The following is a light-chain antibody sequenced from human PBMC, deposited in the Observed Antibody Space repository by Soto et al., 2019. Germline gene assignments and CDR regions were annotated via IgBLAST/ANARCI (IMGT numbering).Light chain of an antibody. V-gene: IGKV3-11*01. CDR2: DAS. CDR3: QQYGRSPTT. Sequence: EIMMTQSPATLSVSPGERATLSCRASQSVSSYLAWYQQKPGQAPRLLIYDASNRATGIPARFSGSGSGTDFTLTISSLEPEDFAVYYCQQYGRSPTTFGQGTKVDVK. J-gene: IGKJ1*01. CDR1: QSVSSY.